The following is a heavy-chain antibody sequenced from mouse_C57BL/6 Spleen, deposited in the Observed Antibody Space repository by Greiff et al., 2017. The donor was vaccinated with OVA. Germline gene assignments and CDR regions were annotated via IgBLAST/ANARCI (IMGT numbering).Heavy chain of an antibody. D-gene: IGHD4-1*01. CDR1: GYTFTSYW. V-gene: IGHV1-50*01. Sequence: QVQLQQPGAELVKPGASVKLSCKASGYTFTSYWMQWVKQRPGQGLEWIGEIDPSDSYTNYNQKFQGKATLTVDTSSSTAYMQLSSLTSEDSAVYYCARAELGTFDVWGTGTTVTVSS. J-gene: IGHJ1*03. CDR3: ARAELGTFDV. CDR2: IDPSDSYT.